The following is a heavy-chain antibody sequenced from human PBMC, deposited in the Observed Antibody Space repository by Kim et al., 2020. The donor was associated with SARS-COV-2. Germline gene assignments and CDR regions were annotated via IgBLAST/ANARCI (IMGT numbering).Heavy chain of an antibody. V-gene: IGHV1-46*01. CDR3: ARDSPVDY. J-gene: IGHJ4*02. Sequence: GGRTSYAQKFQGRVTMTRDTSTSTVYMELSSLRSEDTAVYYCARDSPVDYWGQGTLVTVSS. CDR2: GGRT.